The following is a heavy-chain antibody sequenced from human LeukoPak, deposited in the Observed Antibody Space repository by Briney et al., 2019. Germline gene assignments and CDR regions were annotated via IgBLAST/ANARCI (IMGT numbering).Heavy chain of an antibody. V-gene: IGHV3-23*01. Sequence: GGSLRLSCAASGFTFSSYAMSWVRQAPGKGLEWVSAINGSGGSTYYADSVKGRFTISRDNSKNTLYLQMNSLRAEDTAVYYCAKATIFGVVTMYFDYWCQGTLVIVSS. CDR1: GFTFSSYA. D-gene: IGHD3-3*01. J-gene: IGHJ4*02. CDR2: INGSGGST. CDR3: AKATIFGVVTMYFDY.